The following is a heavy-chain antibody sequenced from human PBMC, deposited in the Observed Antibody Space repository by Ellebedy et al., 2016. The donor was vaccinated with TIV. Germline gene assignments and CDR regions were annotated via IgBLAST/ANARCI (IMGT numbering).Heavy chain of an antibody. CDR2: IIPSLGIA. D-gene: IGHD6-19*01. CDR3: ARDRDSSGWAPLDY. Sequence: AASVKVSCKASGGTFSSYAISWVRQAPGQGLEWMGRIIPSLGIANYAQKLQGRVTMTRDTSTRTVYMELSSLRSEDTAVYYCARDRDSSGWAPLDYWGQGTLVTVSS. CDR1: GGTFSSYA. J-gene: IGHJ4*02. V-gene: IGHV1-69*04.